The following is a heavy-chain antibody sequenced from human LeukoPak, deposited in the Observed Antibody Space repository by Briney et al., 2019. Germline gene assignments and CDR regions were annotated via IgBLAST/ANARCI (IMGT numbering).Heavy chain of an antibody. Sequence: ASVKVSCTASGGTFSSYAISWVRRAPGQGLEWMGRIIPILGIANYAQKFQGRVTITADNSTSTAYMELSSLRSEDTAVYYCARDLFFDSSGYDYWGQGTLVTVSS. CDR1: GGTFSSYA. V-gene: IGHV1-69*04. CDR3: ARDLFFDSSGYDY. D-gene: IGHD3-22*01. CDR2: IIPILGIA. J-gene: IGHJ4*02.